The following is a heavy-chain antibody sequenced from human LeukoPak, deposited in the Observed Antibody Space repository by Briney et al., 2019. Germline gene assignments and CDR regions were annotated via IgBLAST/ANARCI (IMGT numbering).Heavy chain of an antibody. J-gene: IGHJ6*02. D-gene: IGHD3-22*01. CDR3: ARDFNYYDSSGYSVLYGMDV. V-gene: IGHV3-21*01. Sequence: GGSLRLSRAASGFTFSRYSKNGVRQAPGRGLEWVSSIHSSSCIYYADSVKGRFTISRDNAKNSLYLQMNSLRAEDTAVYYCARDFNYYDSSGYSVLYGMDVWGQGTTVTVSS. CDR1: GFTFSRYS. CDR2: IHSSSCI.